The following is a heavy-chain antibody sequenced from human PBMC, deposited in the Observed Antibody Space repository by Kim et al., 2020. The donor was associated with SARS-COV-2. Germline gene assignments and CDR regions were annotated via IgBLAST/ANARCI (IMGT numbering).Heavy chain of an antibody. CDR3: ARDLRTSPIQLWSYYYYYGMDV. V-gene: IGHV3-74*01. J-gene: IGHJ6*02. D-gene: IGHD5-18*01. Sequence: GGSLRLSCAASGFTFSSYWMHWVRQAPGKGLVWVSRINSDGSSTSYADSVKGRFTISRDNAKNTLYRQMNSLRAEDTAVYYCARDLRTSPIQLWSYYYYYGMDVLGQGTTVTVSS. CDR1: GFTFSSYW. CDR2: INSDGSST.